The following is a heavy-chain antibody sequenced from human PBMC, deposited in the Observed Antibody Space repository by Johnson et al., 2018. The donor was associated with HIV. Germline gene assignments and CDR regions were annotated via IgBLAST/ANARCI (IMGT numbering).Heavy chain of an antibody. CDR2: IKQDGSEK. Sequence: VQLVESGGGLVQPGGSLRLSCAASGFTFSRYWMSWVRQAPGKGLEWVANIKQDGSEKYYVDSVKGRFTISRDNAKNSVYLQMNSLRAEDTAVYYGARESTRITMILVARAYAFDMWGQGTMVTVSS. CDR3: ARESTRITMILVARAYAFDM. V-gene: IGHV3-7*05. J-gene: IGHJ3*02. D-gene: IGHD3-22*01. CDR1: GFTFSRYW.